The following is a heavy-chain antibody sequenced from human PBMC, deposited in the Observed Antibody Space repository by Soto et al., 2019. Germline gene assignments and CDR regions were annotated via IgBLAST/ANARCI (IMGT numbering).Heavy chain of an antibody. V-gene: IGHV3-33*01. CDR2: IWFDGSSK. Sequence: GGSLRLSCAASGFTFSSYGMHWVRQAPGKGLEWVAVIWFDGSSKYYADSVKGRFTISRDNSKNTLYLQMNSLRAEDTAVYYCARDGDTAMGTFDYWGQGTLVTVSS. CDR1: GFTFSSYG. D-gene: IGHD5-18*01. J-gene: IGHJ4*02. CDR3: ARDGDTAMGTFDY.